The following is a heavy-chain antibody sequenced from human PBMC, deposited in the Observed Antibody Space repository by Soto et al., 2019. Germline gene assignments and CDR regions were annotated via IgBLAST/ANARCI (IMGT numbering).Heavy chain of an antibody. J-gene: IGHJ6*02. D-gene: IGHD1-26*01. CDR3: GRSVVGATGEILYNAMDV. CDR1: GYTFTTYA. Sequence: QVKLVQSGAEVKKPGASVKVSCKASGYTFTTYALHWVRQAPGQRPEWMGWINPASGHTKYSKRFQDRVTITRDTSASTGYMELSRLSSEDTAVYYCGRSVVGATGEILYNAMDVWGQGTTVTVSS. CDR2: INPASGHT. V-gene: IGHV1-3*01.